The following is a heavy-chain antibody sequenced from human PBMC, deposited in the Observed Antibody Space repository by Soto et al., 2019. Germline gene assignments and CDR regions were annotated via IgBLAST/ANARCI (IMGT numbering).Heavy chain of an antibody. CDR2: ISYDGSNK. J-gene: IGHJ3*02. D-gene: IGHD3-22*01. V-gene: IGHV3-30-3*01. CDR3: ARASSGYQTDAFDI. Sequence: PGGSLRLSCAASGFTFSSYAMHWVRQAPGKGLEWVAVISYDGSNKYYADSVKGRFTISRDNSKNTLYLQMNSLRAEDTAVYYCARASSGYQTDAFDIWGQGTMVTVSS. CDR1: GFTFSSYA.